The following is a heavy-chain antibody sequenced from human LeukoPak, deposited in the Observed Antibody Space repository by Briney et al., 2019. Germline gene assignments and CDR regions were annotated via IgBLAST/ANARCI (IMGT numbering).Heavy chain of an antibody. J-gene: IGHJ6*03. D-gene: IGHD2-21*01. CDR3: ARATVIGSVPVPGYMDV. V-gene: IGHV3-13*01. CDR1: GFTFSSYD. Sequence: GGSLRLSCAASGFTFSSYDMPWVRQVAGKGLEWVSSIGTIGDTFYPGSVKGRFTISRENAKNSLYLQMNSLRAGDTAVYYCARATVIGSVPVPGYMDVWGKGTTVTVSS. CDR2: IGTIGDT.